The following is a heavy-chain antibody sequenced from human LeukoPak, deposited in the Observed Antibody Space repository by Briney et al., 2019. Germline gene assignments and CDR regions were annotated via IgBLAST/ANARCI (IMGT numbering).Heavy chain of an antibody. CDR1: GDKFTKYT. CDR2: IIPIFGTA. D-gene: IGHD4-17*01. J-gene: IGHJ6*02. Sequence: ASVTVSYTASGDKFTKYTVTWVGLAPGQGREGMGGIIPIFGTANYAQKFQGSVTITADESTSTAYMELSSLRSEDTAVYYCARVVTVTDYYYGMDVWGQGTTVTVSS. V-gene: IGHV1-69*13. CDR3: ARVVTVTDYYYGMDV.